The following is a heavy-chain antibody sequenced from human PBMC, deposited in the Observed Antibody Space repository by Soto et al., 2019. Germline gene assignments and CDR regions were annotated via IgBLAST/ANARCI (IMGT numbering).Heavy chain of an antibody. CDR1: GFTFTSYY. D-gene: IGHD5-12*01. CDR3: ARSAYDSRFDY. V-gene: IGHV1-46*03. CDR2: INPSADST. J-gene: IGHJ4*02. Sequence: QVQLVQSGAEVKKPGASVKVSCKASGFTFTSYYIHWVRQAPGQGLEWMGIINPSADSTSYAQRFQGRATMTRDTSTSTVYMELTSLRSEDTAVYYCARSAYDSRFDYWGQGTLVTVSS.